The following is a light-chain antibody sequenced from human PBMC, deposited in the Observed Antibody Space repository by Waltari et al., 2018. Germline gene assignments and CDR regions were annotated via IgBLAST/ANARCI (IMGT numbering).Light chain of an antibody. CDR2: KVS. J-gene: IGKJ4*01. Sequence: DVVMTQSPLSLPVTLGQPASISCTSSQGLVYHDGNIYLTWFLHRPDRYVRRLMYKVSSRDSGVPDRFSGSGSGTDVTLKISRVEAEDVGIYYCMQGTHWPPTFGGGTKVESK. CDR3: MQGTHWPPT. V-gene: IGKV2-30*01. CDR1: QGLVYHDGNIY.